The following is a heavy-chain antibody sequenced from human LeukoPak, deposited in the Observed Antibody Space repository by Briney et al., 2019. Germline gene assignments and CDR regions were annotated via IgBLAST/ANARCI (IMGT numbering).Heavy chain of an antibody. Sequence: PGGSLRLSCAVSGFTDSSIYMSWVRQAPGKGLEWGSVIYSGGSTYYANSVKGRFTISRDNSKNTLYLQMNSRRGEDTAVYYCAKDRQVNRPDRLFTDWGQGTLVIVSS. CDR3: AKDRQVNRPDRLFTD. CDR1: GFTDSSIY. D-gene: IGHD1-14*01. J-gene: IGHJ4*02. CDR2: IYSGGST. V-gene: IGHV3-53*01.